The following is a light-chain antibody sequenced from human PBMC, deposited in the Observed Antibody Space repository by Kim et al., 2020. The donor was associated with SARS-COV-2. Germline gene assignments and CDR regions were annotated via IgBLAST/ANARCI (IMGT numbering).Light chain of an antibody. CDR1: QGFNTY. V-gene: IGKV1-27*01. CDR3: QKYNSAPLT. J-gene: IGKJ4*01. Sequence: DIQMTQSPSSLSASVGDRVTITCRASQGFNTYLAWYQQKPGKVPKLLIYAASTLQSGVPSRFSGSGSGTDFTLTISSLQPEDVATYYCQKYNSAPLTFGGGTKVDIK. CDR2: AAS.